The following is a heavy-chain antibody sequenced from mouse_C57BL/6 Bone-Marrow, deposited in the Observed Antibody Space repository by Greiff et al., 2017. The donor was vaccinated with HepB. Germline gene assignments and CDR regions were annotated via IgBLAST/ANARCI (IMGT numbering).Heavy chain of an antibody. D-gene: IGHD1-1*01. J-gene: IGHJ1*03. V-gene: IGHV14-4*01. Sequence: EVQLQQSGAELVRPGASVKLSCTASGFNIKDDYMHWVKQRPEQGLEWIGWIDPENGDTEYASKFQGKATITADTSSNTAYLPLSSLTSEDTAVYYCTTAVVARDWYFDVWGTGTTVTVSS. CDR2: IDPENGDT. CDR3: TTAVVARDWYFDV. CDR1: GFNIKDDY.